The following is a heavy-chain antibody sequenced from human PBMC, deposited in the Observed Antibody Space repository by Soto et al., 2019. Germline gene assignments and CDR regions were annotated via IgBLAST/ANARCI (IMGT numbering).Heavy chain of an antibody. CDR1: GFTFSSYD. CDR2: ISYDGSKK. D-gene: IGHD1-26*01. J-gene: IGHJ3*02. Sequence: PGGSLRLSCAASGFTFSSYDIHWVRHAPGKGLEWVAVISYDGSKKYYADSVKGQFTISRDNSKNTLYLQMNSLRAEDTAVYYCAKAYSGPFDIWGQGTMVTVSS. CDR3: AKAYSGPFDI. V-gene: IGHV3-30*18.